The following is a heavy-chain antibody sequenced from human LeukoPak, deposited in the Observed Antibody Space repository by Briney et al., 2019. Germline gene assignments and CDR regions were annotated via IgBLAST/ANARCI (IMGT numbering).Heavy chain of an antibody. CDR3: AKGAGAVVVPAATYYFDY. D-gene: IGHD2-2*01. J-gene: IGHJ4*02. Sequence: GGSLRLSCAASGFTFSSYAMSWVRQAPGKGLERVSAISGSGGSTYYADSVKGRFTISRDNSKNTLYLQMNSLRAEDTAVYYCAKGAGAVVVPAATYYFDYWGQGTLVTVSS. V-gene: IGHV3-23*01. CDR2: ISGSGGST. CDR1: GFTFSSYA.